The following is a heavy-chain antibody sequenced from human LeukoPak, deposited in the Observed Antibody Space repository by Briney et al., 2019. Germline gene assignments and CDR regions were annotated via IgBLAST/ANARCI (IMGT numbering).Heavy chain of an antibody. Sequence: ASVKVSCKASGGTFSSYAISWVRQAPGQGLEWMGGIIPIFGTANYAQKFQGRVTITADESTSTAYMELSSLRSEDTAVYYCARALENVETPDYGNWFDPWGQGTLVTVSS. D-gene: IGHD4-17*01. J-gene: IGHJ5*02. V-gene: IGHV1-69*13. CDR2: IIPIFGTA. CDR3: ARALENVETPDYGNWFDP. CDR1: GGTFSSYA.